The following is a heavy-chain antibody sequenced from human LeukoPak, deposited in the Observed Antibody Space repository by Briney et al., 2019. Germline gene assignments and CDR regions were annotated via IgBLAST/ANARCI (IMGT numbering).Heavy chain of an antibody. CDR1: GFTFSSYW. CDR3: ASPSGYSYVSSFDY. D-gene: IGHD5-18*01. Sequence: PGGSLRLSCAASGFTFSSYWMSWVRQAPGKGLEWVANIKQDGSEKYYVDSVKGRFTISRDNAKNSLYLQMNSLRAEDTAVYCCASPSGYSYVSSFDYWGQGTLVTVSS. J-gene: IGHJ4*02. V-gene: IGHV3-7*01. CDR2: IKQDGSEK.